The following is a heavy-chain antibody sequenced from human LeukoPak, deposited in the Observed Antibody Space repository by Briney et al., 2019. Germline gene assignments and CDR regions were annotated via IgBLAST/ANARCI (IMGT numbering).Heavy chain of an antibody. CDR3: ASLKEWLLLGGFDY. CDR1: GFTFSSYE. J-gene: IGHJ4*02. V-gene: IGHV3-48*03. Sequence: GGSLRLSCAASGFTFSSYEMNWVRQAPGKGLEWVSYISSSGSTIYYADSVKGRFTISRDNAKNSLYLQMNSLRAEDTAVYYCASLKEWLLLGGFDYWGQGALVTVSS. CDR2: ISSSGSTI. D-gene: IGHD3-22*01.